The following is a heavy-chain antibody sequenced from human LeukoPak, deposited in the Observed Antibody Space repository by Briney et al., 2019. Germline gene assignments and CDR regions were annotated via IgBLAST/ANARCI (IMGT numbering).Heavy chain of an antibody. CDR2: ITSTSSPT. CDR1: GFTFSRYS. J-gene: IGHJ4*02. V-gene: IGHV3-21*01. Sequence: PGGSLRLSCAASGFTFSRYSMNWVRQAPGKGLEWVSSITSTSSPTYYADSVNGRFTVSRDNAKNSLYLQMNILRDEDTAVYYCAKEAPCGDYGGDYWGQGTLVTVSS. D-gene: IGHD4-17*01. CDR3: AKEAPCGDYGGDY.